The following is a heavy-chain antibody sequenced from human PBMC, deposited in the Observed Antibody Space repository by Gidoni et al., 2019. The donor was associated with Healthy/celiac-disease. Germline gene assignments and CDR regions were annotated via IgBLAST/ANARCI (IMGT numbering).Heavy chain of an antibody. CDR1: GCSLISCSYS. J-gene: IGHJ1*01. V-gene: IGHV4-39*01. CDR2: RYYSGST. D-gene: IGHD3-22*01. CDR3: ANGSSGYYRQREYFQH. Sequence: LQLPESGPGLVQPSETLSLTCTVSGCSLISCSYSWCWIRQHPGKGLEWIGSRYYSGSTYYNTYLKSRVTIAVDTSKNQISLKLSAVTAADTAVYYCANGSSGYYRQREYFQHWGQGTLVTVSS.